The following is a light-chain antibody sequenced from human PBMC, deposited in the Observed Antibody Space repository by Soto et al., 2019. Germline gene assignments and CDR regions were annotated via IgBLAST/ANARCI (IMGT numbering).Light chain of an antibody. Sequence: EIGVTQSPGTLSLSPGEIDTLSCRASQSVSGSDLAWYQQKPGQAPRLLIYGASSRATGIPDRFSGSESVTDFTLTINRLEPEDCAGYYCQQYCTSPRLFSFGPAPKVDI. V-gene: IGKV3-20*01. J-gene: IGKJ3*01. CDR3: QQYCTSPRLFS. CDR2: GAS. CDR1: QSVSGSD.